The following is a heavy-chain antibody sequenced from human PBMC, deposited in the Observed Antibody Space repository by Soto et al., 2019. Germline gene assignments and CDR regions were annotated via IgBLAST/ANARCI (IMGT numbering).Heavy chain of an antibody. D-gene: IGHD5-18*01. J-gene: IGHJ4*02. CDR2: IKQDGSEK. V-gene: IGHV3-7*03. CDR3: ARDRGKRIQLWLPYDY. Sequence: QAGGSLRLSCAASGFTFSSYWMSWVRQAPGKGLEWVANIKQDGSEKYYVDSVKGRFTISRDNAKNSLYLQMNSLRAEDTAVYYCARDRGKRIQLWLPYDYWGQGTLVTVSS. CDR1: GFTFSSYW.